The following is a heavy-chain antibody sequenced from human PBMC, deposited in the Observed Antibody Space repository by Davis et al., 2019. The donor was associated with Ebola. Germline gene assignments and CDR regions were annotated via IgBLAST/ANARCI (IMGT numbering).Heavy chain of an antibody. CDR2: IKQDGSEK. V-gene: IGHV3-7*03. J-gene: IGHJ3*02. CDR3: ASYSGRPQQDIPLAFDI. Sequence: PGGSLRLSCAASGFTFSSYWMSWVRQAPGKGLEWVANIKQDGSEKYYVDSVKGRFTISRDNAKNSLYLQMNSLRAEDTAVYYCASYSGRPQQDIPLAFDIWGQGTMVTVSS. CDR1: GFTFSSYW. D-gene: IGHD1-26*01.